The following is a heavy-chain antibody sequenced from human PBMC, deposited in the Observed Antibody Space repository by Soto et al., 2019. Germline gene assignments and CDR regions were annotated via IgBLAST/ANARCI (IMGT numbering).Heavy chain of an antibody. J-gene: IGHJ5*02. CDR1: GFTFSSYW. CDR2: INSDGSST. Sequence: GGSLRLSCAASGFTFSSYWMHWVRQAPGKGLVWVSRINSDGSSTSYADSVKGRFTISRDNAKNTLYLQVTSLGAGDTAVYYCARDSSDIVVVVAATNWFDPWGQGTLVTVSS. V-gene: IGHV3-74*01. D-gene: IGHD2-15*01. CDR3: ARDSSDIVVVVAATNWFDP.